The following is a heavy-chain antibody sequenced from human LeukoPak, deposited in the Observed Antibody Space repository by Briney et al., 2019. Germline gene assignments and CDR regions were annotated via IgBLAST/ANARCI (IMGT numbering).Heavy chain of an antibody. V-gene: IGHV5-51*01. CDR3: ARLAYCGGDCYSAFDI. J-gene: IGHJ3*02. CDR2: IYPGDSDT. D-gene: IGHD2-21*02. Sequence: GASLKISCKGSGYSFTSYWIGWVRQMPGKGLEWMGIIYPGDSDTRYSPSFQGQVTISADKSISTAYLQWSSLKASDTAMYYCARLAYCGGDCYSAFDIWGQGTMVTVSS. CDR1: GYSFTSYW.